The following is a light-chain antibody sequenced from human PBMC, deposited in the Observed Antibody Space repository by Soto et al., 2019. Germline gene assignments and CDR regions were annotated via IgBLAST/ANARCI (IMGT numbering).Light chain of an antibody. CDR3: ASYTGSDTLV. Sequence: QLVLTQPPSASGSPGQSVTISCTGTSSDVGGYNYVSWYQQHPGKAPKLMIYEVSKRPSGVPDRLSGSKSGNTASLTVSGLQVEDEADYYCASYTGSDTLVFGGGTQLTVL. CDR2: EVS. J-gene: IGLJ2*01. CDR1: SSDVGGYNY. V-gene: IGLV2-8*01.